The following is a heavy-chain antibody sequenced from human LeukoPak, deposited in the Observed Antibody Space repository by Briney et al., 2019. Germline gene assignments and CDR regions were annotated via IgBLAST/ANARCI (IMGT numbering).Heavy chain of an antibody. V-gene: IGHV1-2*02. Sequence: ASVKVSCKASGYTFTDYYMHWVRQAPGQGLEWMGWINPSSGGTNYAQKFQGRVTMTRDTSIRTAYMELSRLRSDDTAMYYCARYYIEGRCFDYWGQGTLVTVSS. CDR1: GYTFTDYY. CDR2: INPSSGGT. D-gene: IGHD3-10*01. CDR3: ARYYIEGRCFDY. J-gene: IGHJ4*02.